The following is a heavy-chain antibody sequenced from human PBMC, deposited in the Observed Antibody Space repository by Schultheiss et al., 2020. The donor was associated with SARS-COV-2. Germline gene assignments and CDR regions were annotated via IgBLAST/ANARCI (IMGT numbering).Heavy chain of an antibody. Sequence: GGSLRLSCAASGFTVSSNYMSWVRQAPGKGLEWVSVIYSGGSTYYADSVKGRFTISRDNSKNTLYLQMNSLRAEDTAVYYCAKDAVSAVVVVPAATKGGIYFDYWGQGTLVTVSS. V-gene: IGHV3-53*01. CDR2: IYSGGST. CDR1: GFTVSSNY. CDR3: AKDAVSAVVVVPAATKGGIYFDY. D-gene: IGHD2-2*01. J-gene: IGHJ4*02.